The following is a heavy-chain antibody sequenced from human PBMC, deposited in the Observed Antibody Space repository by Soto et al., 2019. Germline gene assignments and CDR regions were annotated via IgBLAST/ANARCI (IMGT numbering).Heavy chain of an antibody. CDR1: GFSLSTSGVG. J-gene: IGHJ4*02. Sequence: QITLKESGPTLVKPTQTLTLTCTFSGFSLSTSGVGVGWIRQPPGKALEWLALIYWDDDKRYSTSLKSRLTITKDTSKNQVVLTMTNMDPVDTATYYCAHLIAVAGTGSYFDYWGQGTLVTVSS. D-gene: IGHD6-19*01. CDR3: AHLIAVAGTGSYFDY. V-gene: IGHV2-5*02. CDR2: IYWDDDK.